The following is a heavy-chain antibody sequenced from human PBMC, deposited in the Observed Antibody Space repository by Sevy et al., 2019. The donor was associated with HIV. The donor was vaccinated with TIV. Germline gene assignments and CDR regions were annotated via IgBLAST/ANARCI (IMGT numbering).Heavy chain of an antibody. CDR3: AIPGGYYDILTGYRSRVYGMDV. Sequence: ASVKVSCKASGYTFTSYYMHWVRQAPGQGLEWMGIINPSGGSTSYAQKFQGRVTMTRDTSTSTVYMELSSLRSEDTAVYYCAIPGGYYDILTGYRSRVYGMDVWGQWTTVTVSS. CDR1: GYTFTSYY. J-gene: IGHJ6*02. V-gene: IGHV1-46*01. CDR2: INPSGGST. D-gene: IGHD3-9*01.